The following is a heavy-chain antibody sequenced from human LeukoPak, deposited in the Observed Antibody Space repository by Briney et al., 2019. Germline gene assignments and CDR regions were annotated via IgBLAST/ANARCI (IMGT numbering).Heavy chain of an antibody. CDR3: ARLLVYNSGGESFDY. CDR1: GFTFSDNY. V-gene: IGHV3-11*04. Sequence: GGSLRLSCAASGFTFSDNYMTWVRQAPGKGLEWLSYISGNGGVIQYADSVKGRFTISRDNAKTSLYVQMNSLRAEDTAVYYCARLLVYNSGGESFDYWGPGTLVTASS. J-gene: IGHJ4*02. CDR2: ISGNGGVI. D-gene: IGHD3-16*01.